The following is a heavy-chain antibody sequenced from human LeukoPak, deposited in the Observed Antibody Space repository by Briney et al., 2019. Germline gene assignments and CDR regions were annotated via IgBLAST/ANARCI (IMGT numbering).Heavy chain of an antibody. Sequence: SQTLSLTCTVSGGSFTSGGYYWNWIRQHPGKGLEWIGYIYSSGSTYYNPSLKSRVTISVDTSKNQFSLKLSSVTAADTAVYYCARGKRYSYGYFDYWGQGTLVTVSS. D-gene: IGHD5-18*01. V-gene: IGHV4-31*03. J-gene: IGHJ4*02. CDR3: ARGKRYSYGYFDY. CDR2: IYSSGST. CDR1: GGSFTSGGYY.